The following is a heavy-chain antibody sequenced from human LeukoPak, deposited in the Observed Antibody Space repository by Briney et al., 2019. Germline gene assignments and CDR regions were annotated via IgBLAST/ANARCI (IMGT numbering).Heavy chain of an antibody. Sequence: SETLSLTCAVYGGSFSGYYWSWIRQPPGKGLEWIGEINHSGSTNYNPSLKSRVTISVDTSKNQFSLQLNSVTPEDTAVYYCARDAGGSGYLDWGQGTLVTVSS. CDR3: ARDAGGSGYLD. J-gene: IGHJ4*02. CDR2: INHSGST. CDR1: GGSFSGYY. V-gene: IGHV4-34*01. D-gene: IGHD3-16*01.